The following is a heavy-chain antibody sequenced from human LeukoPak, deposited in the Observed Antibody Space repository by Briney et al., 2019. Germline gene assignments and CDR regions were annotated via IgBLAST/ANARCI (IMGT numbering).Heavy chain of an antibody. CDR3: ARDRYNWNDYYYYGMDV. J-gene: IGHJ6*02. CDR2: ISYDGSNK. D-gene: IGHD1-20*01. CDR1: GFTFSTYA. V-gene: IGHV3-30-3*01. Sequence: GGSLRLSCTASGFTFSTYAMHWVRQAPGKGLEWVAVISYDGSNKYYTDSVKGRFTISRDNSKNTLYLQMNSLRAEDTAVYYCARDRYNWNDYYYYGMDVWGQGTTVTVSS.